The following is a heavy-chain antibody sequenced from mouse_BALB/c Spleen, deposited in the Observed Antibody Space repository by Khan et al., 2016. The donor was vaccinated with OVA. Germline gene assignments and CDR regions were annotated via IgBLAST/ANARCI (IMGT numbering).Heavy chain of an antibody. CDR2: ISYSGRT. D-gene: IGHD4-1*01. CDR1: AYSITSDYA. CDR3: AMGRTY. Sequence: EVQLQVSGPGLVKPSQSLSLTSTVTAYSITSDYAWKWIRQFPGNKLEWMGYISYSGRTSSNPSLKNRISVTRNTSKNQFFLQLNSVTTEDTATYYCAMGRTYWGQGTLVTVSA. V-gene: IGHV3-2*02. J-gene: IGHJ3*01.